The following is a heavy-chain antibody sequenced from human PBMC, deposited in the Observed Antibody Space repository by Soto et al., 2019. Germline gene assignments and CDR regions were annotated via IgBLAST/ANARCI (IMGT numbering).Heavy chain of an antibody. CDR2: IYYTGTT. CDR3: ARQIWVTGIFIYADT. Sequence: SDTLSLTCXVSSASISNNIYNWVVSRHPPGKGLEWIGNIYYTGTTYYNPSLKRRVSISVDTSKNQFSLNLSSVTAADTAVYYCARQIWVTGIFIYADTWGQGTLVTVSS. V-gene: IGHV4-39*01. D-gene: IGHD2-21*02. CDR1: SASISNNIYN. J-gene: IGHJ5*02.